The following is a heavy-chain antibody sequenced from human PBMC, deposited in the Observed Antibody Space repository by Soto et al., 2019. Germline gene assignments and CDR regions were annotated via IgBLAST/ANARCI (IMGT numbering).Heavy chain of an antibody. CDR1: GGTFSSYA. Sequence: QVQLVQSGAEVKKPGSSVKVSCKASGGTFSSYAISWVRQAPGQGLEWMGGIIPIFGTAYYAQTFQGSVTITADQSTSTAYMELSSLRSEDTAVYYCAFGVRFLEWVGEFDYWGQGTLGTVSS. D-gene: IGHD3-3*01. CDR2: IIPIFGTA. J-gene: IGHJ4*02. CDR3: AFGVRFLEWVGEFDY. V-gene: IGHV1-69*12.